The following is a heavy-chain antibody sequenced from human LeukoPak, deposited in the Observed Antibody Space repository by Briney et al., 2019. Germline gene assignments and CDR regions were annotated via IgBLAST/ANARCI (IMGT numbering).Heavy chain of an antibody. V-gene: IGHV4-39*01. J-gene: IGHJ3*02. CDR2: IYYSGTT. Sequence: SETLSLTCTVSGGSISSSSYYLGWIRQPPGKGLEWIGTIYYSGTTYYNPSLKSRVTISVDTSKNQFSLKLSSVTAADTAVYYCARPASSGSYDGAFDIWGQGTMVTVSS. CDR3: ARPASSGSYDGAFDI. D-gene: IGHD1-26*01. CDR1: GGSISSSSYY.